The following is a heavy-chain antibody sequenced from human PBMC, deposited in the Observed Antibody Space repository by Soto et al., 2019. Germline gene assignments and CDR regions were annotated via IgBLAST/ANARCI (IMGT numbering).Heavy chain of an antibody. Sequence: XETLSLTCAFYGVSFSGYYWSCIRQAPGKGLEWIGEINHSGSTNYNPSLKSRVTISVDTSKNQFSLKLSSVTAADTAVYYCARGYYGFWNCVMRVWGRG. CDR3: ARGYYGFWNCVMRV. CDR1: GVSFSGYY. V-gene: IGHV4-34*01. CDR2: INHSGST. J-gene: IGHJ6*03. D-gene: IGHD3-3*01.